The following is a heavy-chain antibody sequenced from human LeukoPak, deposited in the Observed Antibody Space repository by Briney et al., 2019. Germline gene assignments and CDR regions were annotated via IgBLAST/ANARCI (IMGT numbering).Heavy chain of an antibody. CDR2: IYSGGST. V-gene: IGHV3-66*01. J-gene: IGHJ4*02. CDR3: ARDPSSGWPYYFDY. CDR1: GFTVSSNY. D-gene: IGHD6-19*01. Sequence: GGSLRLSCAASGFTVSSNYMSWVRQAPGKGLEWVSVIYSGGSTYYADSVKGRFTISRDNSKNTLYLQMNSLRAEDTAVYYCARDPSSGWPYYFDYWGQGTLVTVSS.